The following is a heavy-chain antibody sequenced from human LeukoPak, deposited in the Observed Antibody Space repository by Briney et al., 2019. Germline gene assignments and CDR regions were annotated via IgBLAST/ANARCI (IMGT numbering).Heavy chain of an antibody. CDR1: GFTFSSYG. Sequence: PGGSLRLSCAASGFTFSSYGMHWVRQAPGKGLEWVAVISYDGSNKYYADSVKGRFTISRDNSKNTLYLQMNSLRAEDTAVYYCAKGGSGNVQVFDYWGQGTLVTVSS. V-gene: IGHV3-30*18. CDR2: ISYDGSNK. J-gene: IGHJ4*02. CDR3: AKGGSGNVQVFDY. D-gene: IGHD1-26*01.